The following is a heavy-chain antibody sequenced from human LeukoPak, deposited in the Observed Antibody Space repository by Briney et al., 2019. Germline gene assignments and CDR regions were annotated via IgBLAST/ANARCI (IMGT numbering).Heavy chain of an antibody. J-gene: IGHJ5*02. CDR1: GYTFTGYY. D-gene: IGHD6-13*01. V-gene: IGHV1-2*02. Sequence: ASVKVSCKASGYTFTGYYMHWVRQAPGQGLEWMGWINPNSGGTNYAQKFQGRVTMTRDTSISTAYMELSRLRSDDTAVYYCTRDRAAGIAAAGGNNWFDPWGQGTLVTVSS. CDR2: INPNSGGT. CDR3: TRDRAAGIAAAGGNNWFDP.